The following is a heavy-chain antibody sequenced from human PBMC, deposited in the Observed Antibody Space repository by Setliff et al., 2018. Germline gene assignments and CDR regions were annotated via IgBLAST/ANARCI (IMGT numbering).Heavy chain of an antibody. CDR2: FRPSGKT. D-gene: IGHD4-17*01. Sequence: EPLSLTCAVSGSAISSGHYWGWIRQPPGKGLEWIGSFRPSGKTYYNPSLKSRVTISVDTSKKYFSLKLTSVTAADTAVYYCVRDAGDGYGVDAYAGGGFDIWGQGTVVTVSS. CDR1: GSAISSGHY. J-gene: IGHJ3*02. V-gene: IGHV4-38-2*02. CDR3: VRDAGDGYGVDAYAGGGFDI.